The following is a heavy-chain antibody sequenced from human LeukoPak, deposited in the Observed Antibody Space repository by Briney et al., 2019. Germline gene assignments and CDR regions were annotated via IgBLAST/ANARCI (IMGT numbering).Heavy chain of an antibody. V-gene: IGHV3-30*04. CDR1: GFTFSSYA. J-gene: IGHJ4*02. D-gene: IGHD3-10*01. Sequence: GGSLRLSCAASGFTFSSYAMHWVRQAPGKGLEWVAVISYDGSNKYYADSVKGRFTISRDNSKNTLYLQMNSLRAEDTAVYYCAREGYYYGSGSYYKGLGYFDYWGQGTLVTVSS. CDR3: AREGYYYGSGSYYKGLGYFDY. CDR2: ISYDGSNK.